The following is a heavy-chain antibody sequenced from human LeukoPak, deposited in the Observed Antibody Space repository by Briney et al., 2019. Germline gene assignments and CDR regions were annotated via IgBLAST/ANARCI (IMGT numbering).Heavy chain of an antibody. Sequence: GGSLRLSCAASGFTFSSYAMHWVRQAPGKGLEWVAVVSYDGSNKYYADSVTGRFTISRDNSKNTLFLRMNSLRAEDAAVYYCATIGDRRTGELYRIDYWGQGTPVTVSS. V-gene: IGHV3-30-3*01. J-gene: IGHJ4*02. D-gene: IGHD7-27*01. CDR1: GFTFSSYA. CDR2: VSYDGSNK. CDR3: ATIGDRRTGELYRIDY.